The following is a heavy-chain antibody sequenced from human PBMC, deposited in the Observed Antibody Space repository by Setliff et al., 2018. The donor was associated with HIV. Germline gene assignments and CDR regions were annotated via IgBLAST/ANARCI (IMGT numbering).Heavy chain of an antibody. CDR2: IYTSGST. Sequence: SETLSLTCVVSGGSISRSYWSWIRQPPGKGLEWIGYIYTSGSTNYNPSLKSRVTISADTSKNQFSLQLRSVTAADTAVYYCARVRLTMIMMVDYFDQWGQGTLVTVSS. CDR3: ARVRLTMIMMVDYFDQ. D-gene: IGHD3-22*01. J-gene: IGHJ4*02. CDR1: GGSISRSY. V-gene: IGHV4-4*09.